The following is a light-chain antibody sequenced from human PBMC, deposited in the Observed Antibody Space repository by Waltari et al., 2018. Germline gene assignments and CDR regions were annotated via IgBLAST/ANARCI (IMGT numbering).Light chain of an antibody. Sequence: QSALTQPASVSGSPGQSITISCTGTSSDAGGYNYVSWYQQHPGKAPKLMIYDVSKRPSGVSNRFSGSKSGNTASLTISGLQAEDEADYYCCSYAGSSTEVFGGGTKLTVL. CDR2: DVS. CDR3: CSYAGSSTEV. CDR1: SSDAGGYNY. J-gene: IGLJ2*01. V-gene: IGLV2-23*02.